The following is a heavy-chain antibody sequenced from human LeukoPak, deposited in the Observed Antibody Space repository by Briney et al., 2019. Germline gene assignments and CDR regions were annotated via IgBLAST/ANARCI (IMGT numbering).Heavy chain of an antibody. CDR2: IIPILGSA. CDR1: GDTFSHYV. V-gene: IGHV1-69*04. D-gene: IGHD1-26*01. J-gene: IGHJ4*02. CDR3: ATYLLGASHGPDS. Sequence: GASVNASCKPSGDTFSHYVFNWVRQPPGQGLEWMGRIIPILGSANYAQKFQGRLTITADKSTNTGYMELSSLRSEDTALYYCATYLLGASHGPDSWGPGTLVTVSS.